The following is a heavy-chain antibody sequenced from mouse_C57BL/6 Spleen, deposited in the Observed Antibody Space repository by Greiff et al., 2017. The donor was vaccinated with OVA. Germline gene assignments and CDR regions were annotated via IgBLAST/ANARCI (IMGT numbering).Heavy chain of an antibody. Sequence: QVQLQQPGAELVKPGASVKLSCKASGYTFTSYWMQWVKQRPGQGLEWIGEIDPSDSYTNYNQKFKGKATLTVDTSSSTAYMQLSSLTSEDSAVYCSARKEAQGGSGGGYYDGWGTGTTVTVSS. CDR2: IDPSDSYT. J-gene: IGHJ1*03. D-gene: IGHD1-1*01. V-gene: IGHV1-50*01. CDR1: GYTFTSYW. CDR3: ARKEAQGGSGGGYYDG.